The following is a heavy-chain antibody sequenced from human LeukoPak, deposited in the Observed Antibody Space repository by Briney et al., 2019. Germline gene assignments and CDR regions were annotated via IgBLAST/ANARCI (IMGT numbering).Heavy chain of an antibody. CDR2: IKQDGSEK. CDR1: GFTFSSYW. CDR3: ARDQGYSSSGWFDP. J-gene: IGHJ5*02. Sequence: PGGSLRLSCAASGFTFSSYWMSWVRQAPGKGLEWVANIKQDGSEKYYVDSVKGRFTISRDNAKNSLYLQMNSLRAEDTAVYYCARDQGYSSSGWFDPWGQGTLVTVSS. V-gene: IGHV3-7*01. D-gene: IGHD6-13*01.